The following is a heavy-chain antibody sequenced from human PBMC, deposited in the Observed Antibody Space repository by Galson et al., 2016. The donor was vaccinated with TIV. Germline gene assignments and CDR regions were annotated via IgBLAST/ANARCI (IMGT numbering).Heavy chain of an antibody. CDR3: VRMARTTGPVTEDYMDY. CDR1: AESTSSNYY. Sequence: LSLTCGVSAESTSSNYYLGWIRQPPGRGLEWIASIATVYYYGNSHYTPSLKSRVAISVDSSKNQFSLKLRFVNAADTAMYYCVRMARTTGPVTEDYMDYWGQGMLVTVSS. D-gene: IGHD1-1*01. V-gene: IGHV4-38-2*01. J-gene: IGHJ4*02. CDR2: IATVYYYGNS.